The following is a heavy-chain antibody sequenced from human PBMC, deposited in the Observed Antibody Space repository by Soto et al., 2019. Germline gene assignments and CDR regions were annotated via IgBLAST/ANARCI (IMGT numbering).Heavy chain of an antibody. D-gene: IGHD4-17*01. J-gene: IGHJ4*02. Sequence: QITLKESGPPLVNPTQPLTLTCTFSGFSLSTSGVGVGWIRQPPGKALEWLALIYWDDDKRYSPSLKSRLTITKDTSKNQVVLTMTNMDPVDTATYYCAHRPGDYPSFDYWGQGTLVTVSS. CDR1: GFSLSTSGVG. CDR3: AHRPGDYPSFDY. CDR2: IYWDDDK. V-gene: IGHV2-5*02.